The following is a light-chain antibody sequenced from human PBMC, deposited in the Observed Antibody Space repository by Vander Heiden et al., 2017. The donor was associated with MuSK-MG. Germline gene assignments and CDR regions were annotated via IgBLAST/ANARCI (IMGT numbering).Light chain of an antibody. J-gene: IGKJ5*01. CDR3: QQYDNLPSIT. CDR1: QDISNY. CDR2: DAS. Sequence: DIQMPQSPSSLSASVGDRVTITFQASQDISNYLNWYPQKPGKAPKLLIYDASNLETGVPSRFSGSGSGTDFTFTISSLQPEDIATYYCQQYDNLPSITFGQGTRLEIK. V-gene: IGKV1-33*01.